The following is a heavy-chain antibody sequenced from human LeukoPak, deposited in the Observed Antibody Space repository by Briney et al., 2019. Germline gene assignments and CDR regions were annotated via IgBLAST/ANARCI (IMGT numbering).Heavy chain of an antibody. V-gene: IGHV3-7*01. CDR3: ARGGYSFDY. CDR2: LHPDGSER. Sequence: PGGSLRLSCAASGFRFTEYWMTWVRQAPGKGLEWVARLHPDGSERNYVGSVEGRFTVSGENAKSSLFLQMHSLRVEDTAVYYCARGGYSFDYLGQGTLVTVSS. D-gene: IGHD5-12*01. CDR1: GFRFTEYW. J-gene: IGHJ4*02.